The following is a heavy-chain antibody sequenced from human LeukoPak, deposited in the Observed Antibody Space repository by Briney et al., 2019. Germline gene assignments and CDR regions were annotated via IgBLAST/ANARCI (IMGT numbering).Heavy chain of an antibody. CDR1: GFTLSTYW. CDR3: ATPPALTGAYY. D-gene: IGHD7-27*01. J-gene: IGHJ4*02. CDR2: IRQDGSEK. V-gene: IGHV3-7*03. Sequence: GGSLRLSCAASGFTLSTYWMSWVRQAPGKGLGWVANIRQDGSEKSYVDSVKGRFTISRDNAKNSLYLQMNSLRVEDTAVYYCATPPALTGAYYWGQGTLVTVSS.